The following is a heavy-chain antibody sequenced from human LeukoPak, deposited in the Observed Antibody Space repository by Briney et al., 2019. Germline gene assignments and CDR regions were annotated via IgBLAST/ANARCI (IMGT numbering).Heavy chain of an antibody. CDR1: GGSINNYY. CDR3: ARDVVAAAGTWDY. Sequence: PSETLSLTCTVSGGSINNYYWSWIRQPAGKGLEWIGHIYTSGSTNYNPSLKSRVTMSVDTSKNQFSLKLSSVTAADTAAYYCARDVVAAAGTWDYWGQGTLVTVSS. J-gene: IGHJ4*02. V-gene: IGHV4-4*07. CDR2: IYTSGST. D-gene: IGHD6-13*01.